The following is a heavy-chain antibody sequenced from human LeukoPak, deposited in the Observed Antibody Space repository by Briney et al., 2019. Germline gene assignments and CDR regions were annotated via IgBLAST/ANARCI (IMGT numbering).Heavy chain of an antibody. CDR1: GFTFSSYG. CDR3: ARDRQLRFLEWLFDY. V-gene: IGHV3-33*01. D-gene: IGHD3-3*01. CDR2: IWYDGSNK. Sequence: PGGSLRLSCAASGFTFSSYGMHWVRQAPGKGLEWVAVIWYDGSNKYYADSVKGRFTISRDNSKNTLYLQMNSLRAEDTAVYYCARDRQLRFLEWLFDYWGQGTLVTVSS. J-gene: IGHJ4*02.